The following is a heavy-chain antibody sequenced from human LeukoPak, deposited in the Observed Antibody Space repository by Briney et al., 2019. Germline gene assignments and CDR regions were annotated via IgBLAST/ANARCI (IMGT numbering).Heavy chain of an antibody. D-gene: IGHD7-27*01. Sequence: SETLSLTCSVSGGSISSYYWSWIRQPPGKGLEWIGYIYYSGSTYYNPSLKSRVTISVDTSKNQFSLKLSSVTAADTAEYYCASRLTGAFGYWGQGTLVTVSS. CDR3: ASRLTGAFGY. CDR2: IYYSGST. J-gene: IGHJ4*02. V-gene: IGHV4-59*12. CDR1: GGSISSYY.